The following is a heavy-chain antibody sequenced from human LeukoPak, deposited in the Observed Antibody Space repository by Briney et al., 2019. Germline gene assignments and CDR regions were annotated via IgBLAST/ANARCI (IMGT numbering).Heavy chain of an antibody. J-gene: IGHJ4*02. CDR2: FDPEDGET. CDR1: GYTFTAYY. D-gene: IGHD3-22*01. V-gene: IGHV1-24*01. CDR3: ATNPPKPYYYDSSGYRLFDY. Sequence: ASVKVSCKASGYTFTAYYMHWVRQAPGKGLEWMGGFDPEDGETIYAQKFQGRVTMTEDTSTDTAYMELSSLRSEDTAVYYCATNPPKPYYYDSSGYRLFDYWGQGTLVTVSS.